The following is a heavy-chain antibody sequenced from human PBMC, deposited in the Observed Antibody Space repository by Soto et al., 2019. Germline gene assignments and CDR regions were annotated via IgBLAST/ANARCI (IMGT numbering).Heavy chain of an antibody. CDR1: GYTFTTSG. D-gene: IGHD3-10*01. CDR2: ISAYNGHT. Sequence: ASVKVSRKASGYTFTTSGISWVRQAPGQGLEWMGWISAYNGHTNYAQKYQGRVIMTTDTSTSTAYMELRSLRSDDTAVYYCAREYYYDSGSFYYYYYMDVWGEGTTVTVSS. CDR3: AREYYYDSGSFYYYYYMDV. J-gene: IGHJ6*03. V-gene: IGHV1-18*01.